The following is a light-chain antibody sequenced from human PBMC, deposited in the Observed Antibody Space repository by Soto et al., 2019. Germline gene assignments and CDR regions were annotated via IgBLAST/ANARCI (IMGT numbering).Light chain of an antibody. CDR1: QTISSW. CDR2: AAS. V-gene: IGKV1-5*01. J-gene: IGKJ1*01. CDR3: LQDHDDSWT. Sequence: DIQMTQSPSTLSGSVGDIVTITFRASQTISSWLAWYQQKPGRAPKLLIYAASNLQSGVPSRFRGSRSGTEFTLTVSSLQPEDFATYYCLQDHDDSWTFGQGTKVDIK.